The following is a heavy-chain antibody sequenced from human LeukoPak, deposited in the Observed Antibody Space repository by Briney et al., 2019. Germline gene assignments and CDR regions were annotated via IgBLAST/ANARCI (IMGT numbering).Heavy chain of an antibody. CDR1: GGTFSSYA. CDR3: ARGDYYYGSGSYRRRYYYYYYMDV. Sequence: ASVKVSCKASGGTFSSYAISWVRQAPGQGLEWMGGIIPIFGTANYAQKFQGRVTITADESTSTAYMELSSLRSVDTAVYYCARGDYYYGSGSYRRRYYYYYYMDVWGKGTTVTISS. D-gene: IGHD3-10*01. V-gene: IGHV1-69*13. J-gene: IGHJ6*03. CDR2: IIPIFGTA.